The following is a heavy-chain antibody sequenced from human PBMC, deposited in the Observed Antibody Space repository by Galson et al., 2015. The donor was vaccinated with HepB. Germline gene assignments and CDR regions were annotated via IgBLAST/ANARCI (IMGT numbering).Heavy chain of an antibody. J-gene: IGHJ2*01. CDR3: AKARGVGDNGDPDTRRTYWYFDL. D-gene: IGHD4-17*01. CDR1: GFTFSAFG. Sequence: SLRLSCAASGFTFSAFGMHWVRQAPGKGLEWVSVISYDGNKKYYSDAVKGRFTMSRDNSKNTLYMEMNSLRPDDTAIYFCAKARGVGDNGDPDTRRTYWYFDLWGRGTPVIVSS. V-gene: IGHV3-30*18. CDR2: ISYDGNKK.